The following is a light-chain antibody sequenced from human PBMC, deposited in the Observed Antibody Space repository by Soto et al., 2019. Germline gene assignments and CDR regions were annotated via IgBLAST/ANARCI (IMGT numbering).Light chain of an antibody. CDR3: QQYSISPRT. V-gene: IGKV3-20*01. J-gene: IGKJ1*01. CDR2: GAS. Sequence: EIVLTQSPGTPSLSPGERATLSCRASQSVSSYLAWYQQKPGQAPRLLIYGASSRATGIPDRFSGSGSGTDFTLTISRLEPEDFAVYYCQQYSISPRTFGQGTKVEIK. CDR1: QSVSSY.